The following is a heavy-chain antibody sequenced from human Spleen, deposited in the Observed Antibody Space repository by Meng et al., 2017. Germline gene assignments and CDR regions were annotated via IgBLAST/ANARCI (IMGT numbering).Heavy chain of an antibody. CDR2: ISGSGGST. Sequence: GSSLKISCAASGFTFSSYAMGWVRQAPGKGLEWVSGISGSGGSTYYADPVKGRFTISSDDSKNTRYLQMNGLRAEDTAAYYCAKGPAYWGQGTLVTVSS. V-gene: IGHV3-23*01. CDR3: AKGPAY. CDR1: GFTFSSYA. J-gene: IGHJ4*02.